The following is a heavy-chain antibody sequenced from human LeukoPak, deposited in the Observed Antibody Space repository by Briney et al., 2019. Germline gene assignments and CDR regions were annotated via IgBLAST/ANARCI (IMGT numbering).Heavy chain of an antibody. CDR1: SGSISTSNYY. D-gene: IGHD1-14*01. V-gene: IGHV4-39*07. J-gene: IGHJ6*03. Sequence: PSVTLSLTCTVSSGSISTSNYYWGWVRQPPGKALEWIGNIFYSGSTYYNPSLKSRVTISVDTSKNQFSLKLRSVTAADTAVYHCSTAPDYYYYYYMDVWGKGTTVTISS. CDR3: STAPDYYYYYYMDV. CDR2: IFYSGST.